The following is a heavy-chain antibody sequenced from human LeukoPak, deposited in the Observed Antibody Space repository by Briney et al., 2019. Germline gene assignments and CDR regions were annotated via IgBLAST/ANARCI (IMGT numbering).Heavy chain of an antibody. CDR2: ISWNSGSI. CDR1: GFTFDDYA. J-gene: IGHJ4*02. CDR3: ARDPRGGSSIRGFDY. Sequence: PGRSLRLSCAASGFTFDDYAMHWVRQAPGKGLEWVSGISWNSGSIGYADSVKGRFTISRDNAKNSLYLQMNSLRAEDTAVYYCARDPRGGSSIRGFDYWGQGTLVTVSS. D-gene: IGHD2-15*01. V-gene: IGHV3-9*01.